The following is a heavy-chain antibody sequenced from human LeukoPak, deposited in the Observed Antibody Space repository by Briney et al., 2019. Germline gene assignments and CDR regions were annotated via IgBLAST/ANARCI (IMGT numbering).Heavy chain of an antibody. CDR1: GGSISSSSYY. V-gene: IGHV4-39*01. Sequence: PSETLSLTCTVSGGSISSSSYYWGWIRQPPGKGLEWIGSIYYSGSTYYNPSLKSRVTISVDTSKNQFSLKLSSVTAADTAVYYCASPPSNYYGSGSFAFDPWGQGTLVTVSS. CDR3: ASPPSNYYGSGSFAFDP. CDR2: IYYSGST. D-gene: IGHD3-10*01. J-gene: IGHJ5*02.